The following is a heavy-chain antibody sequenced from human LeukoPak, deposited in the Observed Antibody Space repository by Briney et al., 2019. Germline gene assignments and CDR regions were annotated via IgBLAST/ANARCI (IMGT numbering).Heavy chain of an antibody. D-gene: IGHD3-22*01. Sequence: GGSLRLSCTVSGFTLSSYEMSWIRQAPGRGLEWVSSIDYSGGSSYYADSVKGRFTISRDNAKNSLYLQMNSLRAEDTAVYYCARGPAASGYYDSRGRYGYFDYWGQGTLVTVSS. J-gene: IGHJ4*02. V-gene: IGHV3-23*01. CDR1: GFTLSSYE. CDR3: ARGPAASGYYDSRGRYGYFDY. CDR2: IDYSGGSS.